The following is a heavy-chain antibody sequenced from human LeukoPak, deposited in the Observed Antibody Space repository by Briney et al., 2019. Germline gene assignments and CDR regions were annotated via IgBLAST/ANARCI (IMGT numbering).Heavy chain of an antibody. V-gene: IGHV4-4*02. CDR2: IYHSGSI. J-gene: IGHJ4*02. CDR3: ARDLMIAYYFDY. D-gene: IGHD3-22*01. Sequence: SETLSLTCAVSGGSISSSNRWSWVRQPPGKGLEWIGEIYHSGSINYNPSLKSRVTKSVDKSKNRFSLQLSSVTAADTAVYYCARDLMIAYYFDYWGQGTLVTVSS. CDR1: GGSISSSNR.